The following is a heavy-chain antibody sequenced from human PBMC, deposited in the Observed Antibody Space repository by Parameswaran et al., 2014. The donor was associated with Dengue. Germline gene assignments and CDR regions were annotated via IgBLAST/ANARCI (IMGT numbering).Heavy chain of an antibody. D-gene: IGHD3-3*01. Sequence: VRQMPGKELEWIGSIYYSGSTYYNPSLKSRVTISVDTSKNQFSLKLSSVTAADTAVYYCARNYDFWSGYFAYWGQGTLVTVSS. CDR2: IYYSGST. CDR3: ARNYDFWSGYFAY. J-gene: IGHJ4*02. V-gene: IGHV4-39*01.